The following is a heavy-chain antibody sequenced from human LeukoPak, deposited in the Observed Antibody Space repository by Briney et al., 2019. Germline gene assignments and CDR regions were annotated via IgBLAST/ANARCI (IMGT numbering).Heavy chain of an antibody. CDR3: AGLGSSWAFRFDP. V-gene: IGHV4-59*08. J-gene: IGHJ5*02. CDR1: GGSISSYY. Sequence: SETLSLTCTVSGGSISSYYWSWIRQPPGKGLEWIGYIYYSGSTNYNPSLKSRVTISVDTSKNQFSLKLSSVTAADTAVYYCAGLGSSWAFRFDPWGQGTLVTVSS. D-gene: IGHD2-2*01. CDR2: IYYSGST.